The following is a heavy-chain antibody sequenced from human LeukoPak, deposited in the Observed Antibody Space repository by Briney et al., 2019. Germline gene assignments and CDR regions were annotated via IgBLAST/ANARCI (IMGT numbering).Heavy chain of an antibody. V-gene: IGHV3-43D*03. CDR3: AKDFGQALDY. D-gene: IGHD3-16*01. CDR1: GFTFDDYA. CDR2: ISWDGGST. J-gene: IGHJ4*02. Sequence: GGSLRLSCAASGFTFDDYAMHWVRQAPGKGLEWVSLISWDGGSTYYADSVKGRFTISRDNSKNPLYLQMNSLRAEDTALYYCAKDFGQALDYWGQGTQVTVSS.